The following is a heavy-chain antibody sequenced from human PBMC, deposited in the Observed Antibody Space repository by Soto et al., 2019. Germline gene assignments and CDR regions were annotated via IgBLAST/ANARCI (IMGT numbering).Heavy chain of an antibody. V-gene: IGHV3-30*18. CDR1: GFTFSSYG. Sequence: PGGSLRLSCAASGFTFSSYGMHWVRQAPGKGLEWVAVISYDGSNKYYADSVKGRFTISRDNSKNTLYLQMNSLRAEDTAVYYCAKEGYSYGDFDYWGQGTLVTVSS. CDR3: AKEGYSYGDFDY. CDR2: ISYDGSNK. D-gene: IGHD5-18*01. J-gene: IGHJ4*02.